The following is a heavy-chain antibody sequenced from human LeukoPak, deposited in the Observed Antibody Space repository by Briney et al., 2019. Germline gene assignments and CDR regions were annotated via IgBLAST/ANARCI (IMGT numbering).Heavy chain of an antibody. CDR3: ARWGSIAVARFDY. CDR1: GGSISSYY. Sequence: PSETLSLTCTVSGGSISSYYWSWIRQPPGKGLEWIGYIYYTGSTNYNPSLTSRVNISVDTSKSQFSLNLTSVTAADTAVYYCARWGSIAVARFDYWGRGTLVTVSS. CDR2: IYYTGST. V-gene: IGHV4-59*01. D-gene: IGHD6-6*01. J-gene: IGHJ4*02.